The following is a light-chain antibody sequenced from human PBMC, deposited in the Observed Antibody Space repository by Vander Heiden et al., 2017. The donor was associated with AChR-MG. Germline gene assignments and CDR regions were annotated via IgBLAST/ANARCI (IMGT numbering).Light chain of an antibody. Sequence: SYVLTQPPSVSVAPGATARIPCEEANAGFDAGHWYQQKPGPAPVVVMCFNNDRPSGIPERFSGSNSGFSATLTISEVEAGDEADYYCQVWDRNTDHWVFGGGTKLTVL. CDR3: QVWDRNTDHWV. CDR2: FNN. J-gene: IGLJ3*02. CDR1: NAGFDA. V-gene: IGLV3-21*04.